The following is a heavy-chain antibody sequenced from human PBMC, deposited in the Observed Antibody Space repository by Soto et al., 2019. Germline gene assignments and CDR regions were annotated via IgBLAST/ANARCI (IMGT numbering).Heavy chain of an antibody. V-gene: IGHV4-59*08. D-gene: IGHD3-9*01. CDR2: IYYSGST. Sequence: PSETLSLTCTVSGGSISSYYWSWIRQPPGKGLEWIGYIYYSGSTNYNPSLKSRFTISVDTSKNQFSLKLSSVTAADTAVYYCARLPYYDILTGIDYWGQGTLVTVSS. CDR1: GGSISSYY. J-gene: IGHJ4*02. CDR3: ARLPYYDILTGIDY.